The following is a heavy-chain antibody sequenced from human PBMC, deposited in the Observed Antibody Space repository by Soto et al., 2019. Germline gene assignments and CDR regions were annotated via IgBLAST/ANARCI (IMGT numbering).Heavy chain of an antibody. D-gene: IGHD2-15*01. J-gene: IGHJ6*02. V-gene: IGHV3-30-3*01. CDR3: ARDQEAVGYYGMDV. CDR1: GFTFSSYA. Sequence: PGGSLRLSCAASGFTFSSYAMHWVRQAPGKGLEWVAVISYDGSNKYYADSVKGRFTISRDNSKNTLYLQMNSLRAEDTAVYYCARDQEAVGYYGMDVWGQGTTVTVSS. CDR2: ISYDGSNK.